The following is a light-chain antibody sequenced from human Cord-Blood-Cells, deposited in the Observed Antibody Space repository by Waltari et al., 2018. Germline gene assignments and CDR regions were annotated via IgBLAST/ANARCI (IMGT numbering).Light chain of an antibody. CDR2: AAS. CDR3: QQSYSTRT. J-gene: IGKJ1*01. V-gene: IGKV1-39*01. Sequence: DIQITQSPYSLSASVGDRVTLTCRASQSMSSYLNWYQQKPEKAPQLMIYAASRLQSGVPSRFSGSGSGADFTITISSLQHDDFASYYWQQSYSTRTFGQGTRVEIK. CDR1: QSMSSY.